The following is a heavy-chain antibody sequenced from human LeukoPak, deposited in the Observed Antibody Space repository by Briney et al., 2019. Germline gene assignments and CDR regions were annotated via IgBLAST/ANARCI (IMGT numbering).Heavy chain of an antibody. D-gene: IGHD3-3*01. Sequence: SVKVSCKASGGTSSSYAISWVRQAPGQGLEWMGGIIPIFGTANYAQKFQGRVTMTRDTSTSTVYIQLSSLRSEDTAVYYCARGQIFETMDVWGQGTTVTVS. CDR1: GGTSSSYA. V-gene: IGHV1-69*05. J-gene: IGHJ6*02. CDR2: IIPIFGTA. CDR3: ARGQIFETMDV.